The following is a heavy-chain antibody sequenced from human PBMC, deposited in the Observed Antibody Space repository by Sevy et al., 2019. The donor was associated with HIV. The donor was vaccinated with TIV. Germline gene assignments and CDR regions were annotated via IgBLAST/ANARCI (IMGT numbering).Heavy chain of an antibody. Sequence: GGSLRLSCAASGFTFSSYAMHWVRQAPGKGLEWVAVISYDGSNKYYADSVKGRFTISRDNSKNTLYLQMNSLRADDTAVYYCARARAAMVTGGFDYWGQGTLVTVSS. CDR2: ISYDGSNK. D-gene: IGHD5-18*01. CDR1: GFTFSSYA. J-gene: IGHJ4*02. CDR3: ARARAAMVTGGFDY. V-gene: IGHV3-30-3*01.